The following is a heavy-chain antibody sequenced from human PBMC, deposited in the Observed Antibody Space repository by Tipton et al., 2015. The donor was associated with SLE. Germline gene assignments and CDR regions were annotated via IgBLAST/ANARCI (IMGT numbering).Heavy chain of an antibody. D-gene: IGHD3-10*01. CDR2: IYYSGSS. Sequence: TLSLTCTVSGGSISSHYWSWIRQPPGKGLEWIGYIYYSGSSNYNPSLKSRVTISVDTSKNQFSLKLSSVTAADTAVYYCARVSGEYYYYYMDVWGKGTTVTVSS. CDR1: GGSISSHY. J-gene: IGHJ6*03. V-gene: IGHV4-59*11. CDR3: ARVSGEYYYYYMDV.